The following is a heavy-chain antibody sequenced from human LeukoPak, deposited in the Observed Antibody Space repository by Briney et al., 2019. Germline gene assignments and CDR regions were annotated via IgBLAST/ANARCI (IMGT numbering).Heavy chain of an antibody. J-gene: IGHJ4*02. D-gene: IGHD1-26*01. CDR1: GFTFSSYS. Sequence: PGGSLRLSCAASGFTFSSYSMNWVRQAPGKGLLWVSYISSSSTTIYYADSVKGRFTVSRDNAKNSLYLQINSLRDEDTAVYYCARVAGGSYSVDHWGQGTLVTVSA. CDR3: ARVAGGSYSVDH. CDR2: ISSSSTTI. V-gene: IGHV3-48*02.